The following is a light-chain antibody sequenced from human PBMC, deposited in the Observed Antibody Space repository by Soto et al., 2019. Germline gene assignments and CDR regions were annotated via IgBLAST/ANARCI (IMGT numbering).Light chain of an antibody. CDR3: AAWDDSLNGHV. CDR1: SSNIGTSS. J-gene: IGLJ1*01. Sequence: QSALTQPHSASGTPGQRVTISCSGSSSNIGTSSVHWFQQLPGTAPKLLISTTNQRPSGVPERFSGPKSGTSASLAISGLQSEDEADYYCAAWDDSLNGHVFGTGTMATVL. V-gene: IGLV1-44*01. CDR2: TTN.